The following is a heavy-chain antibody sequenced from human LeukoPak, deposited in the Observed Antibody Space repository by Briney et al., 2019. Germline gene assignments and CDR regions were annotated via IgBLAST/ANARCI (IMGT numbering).Heavy chain of an antibody. CDR2: IKHDGSEK. D-gene: IGHD3-3*01. CDR3: ATDRGWRTSGYYLYYFEY. V-gene: IGHV3-7*01. J-gene: IGHJ4*02. Sequence: TGGSLRLSCAASGFIFTNYFMSWVRQAPGKGLEWVASIKHDGSEKYYVDSVRGRFTFSRDNTMNSLYLQMSSLRAEDTAVYYCATDRGWRTSGYYLYYFEYWGQGTLVTFSS. CDR1: GFIFTNYF.